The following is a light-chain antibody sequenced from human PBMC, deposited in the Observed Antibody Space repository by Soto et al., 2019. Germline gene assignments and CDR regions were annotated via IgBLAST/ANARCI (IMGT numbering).Light chain of an antibody. CDR1: QSVSSN. CDR3: QQYSNWPPYT. Sequence: EIVMTQSPATLSVSPGERATLSCRASQSVSSNLAWYQQKPGQAPRLLIYGASTRSTGIPARFSGSGSGTEFTLSISSLQSEYFAVCYCQQYSNWPPYTFGQGTKLEIK. V-gene: IGKV3-15*01. J-gene: IGKJ2*01. CDR2: GAS.